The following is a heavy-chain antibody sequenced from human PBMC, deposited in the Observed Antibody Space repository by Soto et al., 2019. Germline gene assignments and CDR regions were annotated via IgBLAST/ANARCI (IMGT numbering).Heavy chain of an antibody. CDR3: ARHVLRYVDWPIY. J-gene: IGHJ4*02. V-gene: IGHV4-39*01. CDR1: GGSISSSSYY. Sequence: QLLESGPGLVKPSETLSLTCTVSGGSISSSSYYWGWIRQPPGKGLEWIGSIYYSGSTYYNPSLKSRVTISVDTSKNQFSLKLSSVTAADTAVYYCARHVLRYVDWPIYWGQGTLVTVSS. D-gene: IGHD3-9*01. CDR2: IYYSGST.